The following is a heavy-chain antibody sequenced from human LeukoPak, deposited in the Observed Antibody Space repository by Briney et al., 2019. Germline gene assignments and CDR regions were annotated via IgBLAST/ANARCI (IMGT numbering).Heavy chain of an antibody. Sequence: VASVKVSCKASGYTFTSYDINWVRQATGQGLEWMGWMNPNSGNTGYAQKFQGRVTMTRNTSISTAYMELSSLRSEDTAVYYCARGLSRTVNNWFDPWGQGTLVTVSS. CDR3: ARGLSRTVNNWFDP. CDR2: MNPNSGNT. D-gene: IGHD4-17*01. CDR1: GYTFTSYD. J-gene: IGHJ5*02. V-gene: IGHV1-8*01.